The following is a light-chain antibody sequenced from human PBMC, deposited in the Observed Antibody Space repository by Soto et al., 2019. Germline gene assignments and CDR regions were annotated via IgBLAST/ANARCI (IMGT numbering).Light chain of an antibody. CDR1: SSNIGGNS. V-gene: IGLV1-51*01. Sequence: QSLLTQPPPVSAAQGQMVTISCSGSSSNIGGNSVSWYQQLPGTAPKLLIYGDDKRPSGIPGGFSGSKSGTSATLGITGFQTGDEADYYCGSWDSSLSAYVFGTGTKVTVL. CDR3: GSWDSSLSAYV. CDR2: GDD. J-gene: IGLJ1*01.